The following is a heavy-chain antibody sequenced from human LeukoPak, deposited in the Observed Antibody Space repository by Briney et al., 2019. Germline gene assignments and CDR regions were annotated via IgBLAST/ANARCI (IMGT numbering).Heavy chain of an antibody. CDR3: ARVDISTGLSIFDY. Sequence: GASVKVSCKASGYTFTSYGISWVRQAPGQGLEWMGWISAYNGNTNYAQKLQGRVTMTTDTSTSTAYMELRSLRSDDTAVYYCARVDISTGLSIFDYWGQGTLVTVSS. D-gene: IGHD1-14*01. J-gene: IGHJ4*02. CDR2: ISAYNGNT. V-gene: IGHV1-18*01. CDR1: GYTFTSYG.